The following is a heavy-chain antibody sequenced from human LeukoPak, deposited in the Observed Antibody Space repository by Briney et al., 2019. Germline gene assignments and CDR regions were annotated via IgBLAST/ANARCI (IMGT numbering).Heavy chain of an antibody. CDR2: IKQDGSEK. CDR1: GFTFSSYW. V-gene: IGHV3-7*01. J-gene: IGHJ6*03. CDR3: VRGRPSLGYCSSTSCSPSVYYYYYMDV. D-gene: IGHD2-2*01. Sequence: PGGSLRLSCAASGFTFSSYWMSWVRQAPGKGLEWVANIKQDGSEKYVDSVKGRFTISRDNAKNSLYLQMNSLRAEDTAVYYCVRGRPSLGYCSSTSCSPSVYYYYYMDVWGKGTTVTVSS.